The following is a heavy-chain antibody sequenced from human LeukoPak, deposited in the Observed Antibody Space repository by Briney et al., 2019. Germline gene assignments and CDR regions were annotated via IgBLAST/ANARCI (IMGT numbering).Heavy chain of an antibody. D-gene: IGHD5-12*01. CDR3: AREYSGYEGPYFDY. CDR1: GGSISSGDYY. J-gene: IGHJ4*02. Sequence: SETLSLTCTVSGGSISSGDYYWSWIRQPPGKGLEWIGYIYYSGSTYYNPSLKSRVTISVDTSKNQFSLKLSSVTAADTAVYYCAREYSGYEGPYFDYWGQGTLVTVSS. CDR2: IYYSGST. V-gene: IGHV4-30-4*01.